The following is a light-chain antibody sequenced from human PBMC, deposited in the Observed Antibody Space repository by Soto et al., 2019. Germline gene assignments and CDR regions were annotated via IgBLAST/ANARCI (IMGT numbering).Light chain of an antibody. CDR2: GAS. CDR1: QTISTY. Sequence: DIQMTQSPSSLSASVGDRVTLTCRASQTISTYLNWYQQKRGQAPKLLIYGASSLQSGVPSRFSGSGSATDFTLTINSLQPEDFATYYCQQYETFSGTFGQGTKVDIK. V-gene: IGKV1-39*01. J-gene: IGKJ1*01. CDR3: QQYETFSGT.